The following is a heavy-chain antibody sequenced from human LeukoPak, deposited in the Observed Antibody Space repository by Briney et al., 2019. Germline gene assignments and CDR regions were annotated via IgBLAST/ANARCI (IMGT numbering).Heavy chain of an antibody. CDR1: GDSINSRNFY. CDR2: IYHSGST. V-gene: IGHV4-38-2*01. J-gene: IGHJ4*02. D-gene: IGHD1-26*01. Sequence: SETLSLTCLVSGDSINSRNFYWGWIRQPPGKGLEWIGSIYHSGSTYYNPSLKSRVTISVDTSKNQFSLKLSSVTAADTAVYYCATIGETRLYSGSYFLGYWGQGTLVTVSS. CDR3: ATIGETRLYSGSYFLGY.